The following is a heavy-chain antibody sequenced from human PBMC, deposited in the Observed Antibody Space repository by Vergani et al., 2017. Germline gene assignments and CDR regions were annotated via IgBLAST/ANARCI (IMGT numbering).Heavy chain of an antibody. CDR3: TRGDDWDSYDY. CDR2: IRSKAYGGTT. D-gene: IGHD3-9*01. V-gene: IGHV3-49*04. J-gene: IGHJ4*02. CDR1: GFTFGDYA. Sequence: EVQLVESGGGLVQPGRSLRLSCTASGFTFGDYAMSWVRQAPGKGLEWVGFIRSKAYGGTTEYAASVKGRFTISRDDSKSIAYLQMNSLKTEDTAVYYCTRGDDWDSYDYWGQGTLVTVSS.